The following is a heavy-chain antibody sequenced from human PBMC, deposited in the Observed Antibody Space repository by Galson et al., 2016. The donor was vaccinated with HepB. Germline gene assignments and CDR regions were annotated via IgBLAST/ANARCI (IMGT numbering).Heavy chain of an antibody. CDR1: GGIFSSYA. CDR3: ARDLGYSDDLGDS. D-gene: IGHD5-12*01. CDR2: IIPSFVTP. J-gene: IGHJ4*02. Sequence: VKVSCKASGGIFSSYAISWVRQAPGQGLEWMGGIIPSFVTPTYAQKFQGRVTITADDSTSTVSMELSSLKSEDTAVYYCARDLGYSDDLGDSWGQGTLVTVSS. V-gene: IGHV1-69*13.